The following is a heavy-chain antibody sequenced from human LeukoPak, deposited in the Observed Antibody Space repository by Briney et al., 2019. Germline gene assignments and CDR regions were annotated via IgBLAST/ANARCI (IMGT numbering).Heavy chain of an antibody. CDR1: GIAVRGKR. J-gene: IGHJ4*02. D-gene: IGHD3-16*01. Sequence: GIAVRGKRVGLGGRGIGKGLEWVANIKQDGSEKYYVDSVKGRFTISRDNAKNSLYLQMNSLRAEDTALYYCASGRQLGYWGQGTLVTVSS. V-gene: IGHV3-7*01. CDR2: IKQDGSEK. CDR3: ASGRQLGY.